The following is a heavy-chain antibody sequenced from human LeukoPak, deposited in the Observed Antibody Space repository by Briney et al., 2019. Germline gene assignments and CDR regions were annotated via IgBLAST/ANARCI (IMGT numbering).Heavy chain of an antibody. V-gene: IGHV4-34*01. J-gene: IGHJ6*03. CDR2: INHSGST. Sequence: SETLSLTCAVYGWTFSGYYWSWIRQPPGKGLEWIGEINHSGSTNYNPYLKCRVTISVDTSKNQFSLKLSSVTAADTAVYYCARGPLVVVPAAIRYYYSYYMDVWGKGTTVTVSS. D-gene: IGHD2-2*01. CDR1: GWTFSGYY. CDR3: ARGPLVVVPAAIRYYYSYYMDV.